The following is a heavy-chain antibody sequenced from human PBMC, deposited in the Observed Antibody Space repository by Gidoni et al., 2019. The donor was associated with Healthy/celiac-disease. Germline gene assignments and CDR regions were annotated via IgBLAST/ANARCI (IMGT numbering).Heavy chain of an antibody. J-gene: IGHJ5*02. CDR3: ARGPSGRNWFDP. Sequence: QVQLQQWGAGLLKPSETLSLTCAVYGGSFSGYYWSWIRQPPGKGLEWIGEINHSGSTNYNPSLKSRVTISVDTSKNQFSLKLSSVTAADTAVYYCARGPSGRNWFDPWGQGTLVTVSS. D-gene: IGHD3-10*01. CDR2: INHSGST. CDR1: GGSFSGYY. V-gene: IGHV4-34*01.